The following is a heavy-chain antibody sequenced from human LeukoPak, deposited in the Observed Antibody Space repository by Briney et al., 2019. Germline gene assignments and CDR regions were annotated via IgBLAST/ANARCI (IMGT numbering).Heavy chain of an antibody. CDR1: GLTFSSNG. CDR3: AVGIAARWASYFDY. CDR2: ISGSGGST. D-gene: IGHD6-6*01. V-gene: IGHV3-23*01. Sequence: GGSLRLSCAASGLTFSSNGMNWVRQAPGKGLEWVSAISGSGGSTSYADSVKGRLTISTDNSKNTLYLQMNSLTAEDTAVYYCAVGIAARWASYFDYWGQGTLVTVSS. J-gene: IGHJ4*02.